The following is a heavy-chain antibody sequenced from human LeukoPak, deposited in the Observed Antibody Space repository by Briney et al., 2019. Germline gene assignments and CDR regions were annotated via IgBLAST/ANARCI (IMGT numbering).Heavy chain of an antibody. D-gene: IGHD1-26*01. J-gene: IGHJ1*01. CDR1: GYTLTELS. CDR2: FDPEDGET. V-gene: IGHV1-24*01. Sequence: GASVKVSCKVSGYTLTELSMHWVRQAPGKGLEWMGGFDPEDGETIYAQKFQGRVTMTEDTSTDTAYMELSSLGSEDTAVYYCATGPAWDAEYFQHWGQGTLVTVSS. CDR3: ATGPAWDAEYFQH.